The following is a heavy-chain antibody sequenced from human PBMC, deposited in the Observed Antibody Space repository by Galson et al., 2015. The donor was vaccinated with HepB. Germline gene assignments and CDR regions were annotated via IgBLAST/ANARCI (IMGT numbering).Heavy chain of an antibody. J-gene: IGHJ6*02. CDR1: GGTFSSYA. V-gene: IGHV1-69*13. CDR2: IIPIFGTA. Sequence: SVKVSCKASGGTFSSYAISWVRQAPGQGLEWMGGIIPIFGTANYAQKFQGRVTITADESTSTAYKELSSLRSEDTAVYYCARASSGWSGYYYYGMDVWGQGTTVTVSS. D-gene: IGHD6-19*01. CDR3: ARASSGWSGYYYYGMDV.